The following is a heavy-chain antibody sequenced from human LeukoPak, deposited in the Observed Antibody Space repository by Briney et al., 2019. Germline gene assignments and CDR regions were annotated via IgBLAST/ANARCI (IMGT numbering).Heavy chain of an antibody. CDR1: GGSISSYY. Sequence: SETLSLTCTVSGGSISSYYWSWIRQPPGKGLEWIGLLHYTGSNAKYNPSLKSRVTISVDTSKNQVSLRLSSVTAADTAVYYCARAGPRRDGYNGDYWGQGTLVTVSS. D-gene: IGHD5-24*01. CDR2: LHYTGSNA. V-gene: IGHV4-59*01. CDR3: ARAGPRRDGYNGDY. J-gene: IGHJ4*02.